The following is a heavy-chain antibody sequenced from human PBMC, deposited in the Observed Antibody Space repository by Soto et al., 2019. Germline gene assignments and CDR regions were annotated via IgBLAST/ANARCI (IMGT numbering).Heavy chain of an antibody. Sequence: GGSLRLSCAASGFTFSNYGMHWVRQAPGKGLEWVAIIWHDGNNKYYADSVRGRFIISRDNSKNTLYLQMNSLRAEDTAVYYCAKPQPAHGHPYYFDYWGQGTLVTVSS. J-gene: IGHJ4*02. V-gene: IGHV3-33*06. D-gene: IGHD6-13*01. CDR2: IWHDGNNK. CDR3: AKPQPAHGHPYYFDY. CDR1: GFTFSNYG.